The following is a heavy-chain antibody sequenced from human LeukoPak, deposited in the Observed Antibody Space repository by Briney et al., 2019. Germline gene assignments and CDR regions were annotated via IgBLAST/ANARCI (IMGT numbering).Heavy chain of an antibody. V-gene: IGHV3-7*01. D-gene: IGHD6-6*01. J-gene: IGHJ4*02. CDR2: IKQDGSEK. CDR3: ARDRRVEYSSPFFDY. CDR1: GFTLSSYS. Sequence: PGGSLRLSCAASGFTLSSYSMHWVRQAPGKGLEWVANIKQDGSEKYYVDSVKGRFTISRDNAKNSLYLQMNSLRAEDTAVYYCARDRRVEYSSPFFDYWGQGTLVTVSS.